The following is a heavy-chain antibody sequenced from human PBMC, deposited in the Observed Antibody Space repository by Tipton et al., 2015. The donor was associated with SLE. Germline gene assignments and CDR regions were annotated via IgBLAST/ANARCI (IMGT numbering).Heavy chain of an antibody. CDR3: ARNQFVYGIQDSFYMDA. CDR2: IFHTGTT. CDR1: GYSISIGHY. J-gene: IGHJ6*03. D-gene: IGHD1-14*01. V-gene: IGHV4-38-2*02. Sequence: TLSLTCTVSGYSISIGHYWGWIRQPPGKGLEWIATIFHTGTTYYNPSLKSRVTLSVDMSKNQFSLTLNSVTTADTALYYCARNQFVYGIQDSFYMDAWGRGTTVTVSS.